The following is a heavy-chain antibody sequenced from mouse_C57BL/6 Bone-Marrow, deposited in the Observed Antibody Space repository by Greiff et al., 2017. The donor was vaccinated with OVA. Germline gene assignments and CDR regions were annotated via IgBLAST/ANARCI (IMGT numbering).Heavy chain of an antibody. CDR3: ASYGYPYAMDY. Sequence: QVQLKQPGAELVKPGASVKLSCKASGYTFTSYWMHWVKQRPGQGLEWIGMIHPNSGITNYNEKFKSKATLTVDKSSSTAYMQLSSLTSEDSAVYYCASYGYPYAMDYWGQGTSVTVSS. CDR2: IHPNSGIT. CDR1: GYTFTSYW. J-gene: IGHJ4*01. D-gene: IGHD2-2*01. V-gene: IGHV1-64*01.